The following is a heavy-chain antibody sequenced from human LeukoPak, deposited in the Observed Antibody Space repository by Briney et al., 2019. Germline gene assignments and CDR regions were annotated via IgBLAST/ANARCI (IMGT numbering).Heavy chain of an antibody. J-gene: IGHJ5*02. CDR3: ARDQAYHSKGWFAP. CDR1: GYTFTSYD. CDR2: ISPYIGNT. D-gene: IGHD3-22*01. Sequence: ASVKVSCKASGYTFTSYDINWVRQAPGQGLEWMGWISPYIGNTNYAQKFQGRVTMTTDTSTSTAYMELRSLRSDDTAVSYCARDQAYHSKGWFAPRGQGTLVT. V-gene: IGHV1-18*01.